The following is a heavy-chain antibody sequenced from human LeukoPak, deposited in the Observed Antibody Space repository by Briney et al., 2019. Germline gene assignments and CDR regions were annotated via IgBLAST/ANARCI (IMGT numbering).Heavy chain of an antibody. V-gene: IGHV3-7*01. CDR2: IKQDGSEK. CDR3: ASGYDSDIFDY. J-gene: IGHJ4*02. D-gene: IGHD5-12*01. CDR1: GFTFSSYW. Sequence: PGGSLRLSCAASGFTFSSYWMSWVRQAPGKGLEWVANIKQDGSEKYYVDSVKGRFTISRDNAKNSLYLQMNSLRAEDTAVYYCASGYDSDIFDYWGQRTLVTVSS.